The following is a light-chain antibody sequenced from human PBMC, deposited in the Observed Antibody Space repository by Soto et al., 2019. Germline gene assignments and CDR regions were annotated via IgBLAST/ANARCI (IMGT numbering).Light chain of an antibody. CDR2: GST. V-gene: IGLV1-40*01. CDR1: SSNLGANYH. Sequence: QSVLTQPPSVSGAPGQRVTISCTGSSSNLGANYHVHWYQQLPGTAPKLLIYGSTNRPSGVPDRISGSKSGTSASLAITGLQAEDEADYYCQSYDNNLSGGVFGGGTKLTVL. CDR3: QSYDNNLSGGV. J-gene: IGLJ3*02.